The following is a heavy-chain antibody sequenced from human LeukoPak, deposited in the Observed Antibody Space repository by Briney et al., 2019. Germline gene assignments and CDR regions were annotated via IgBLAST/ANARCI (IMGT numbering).Heavy chain of an antibody. D-gene: IGHD5-24*01. CDR3: ARDSTNFDY. V-gene: IGHV3-21*01. CDR2: ISSNSNYI. Sequence: PGGSLRLSCAASGLTFSRYSMNWVRQAPGKGLEWVSSISSNSNYIYYADSVKGRFTIPRDNAKNSLYLQMNSLRAGDTAVYYCARDSTNFDYWGQGTLVTVSS. CDR1: GLTFSRYS. J-gene: IGHJ4*02.